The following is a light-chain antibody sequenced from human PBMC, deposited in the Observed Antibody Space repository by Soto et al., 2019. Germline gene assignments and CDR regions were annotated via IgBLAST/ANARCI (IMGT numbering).Light chain of an antibody. CDR2: EVS. V-gene: IGLV2-14*01. CDR1: SSDVGGYNY. J-gene: IGLJ1*01. Sequence: QSALTQPASVSGSPGQSITISCTGTSSDVGGYNYVSWYQQHPGKAPKLMIYEVSNRPSGVPNRFSGSKSGNTASLTISGLHAEDEADYYCSSYTSSSTLDVFGTGTKLTVL. CDR3: SSYTSSSTLDV.